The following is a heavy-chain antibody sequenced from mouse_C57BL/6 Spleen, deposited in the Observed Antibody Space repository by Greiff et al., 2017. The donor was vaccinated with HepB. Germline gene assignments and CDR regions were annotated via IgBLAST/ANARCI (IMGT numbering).Heavy chain of an antibody. CDR2: INPSNGGT. Sequence: VQLQQPGTELVKPGASVKLSCKASGYTFTSYWMHWVKQRPGQGLEWIGNINPSNGGTNYNEKFKSKATLTVDKSSSTAYMQLSSLTSEDSAVYYCAREGGGSYWYFDVWGTGTTVTVSS. CDR3: AREGGGSYWYFDV. D-gene: IGHD1-1*02. CDR1: GYTFTSYW. J-gene: IGHJ1*03. V-gene: IGHV1-53*01.